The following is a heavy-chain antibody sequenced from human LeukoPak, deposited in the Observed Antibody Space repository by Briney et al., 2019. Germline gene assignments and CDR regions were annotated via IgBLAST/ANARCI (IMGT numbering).Heavy chain of an antibody. CDR1: GFTFSDYA. CDR2: ISNDGTNQ. Sequence: GGSLRLSCAASGFTFSDYAMHWVRQAPGKGLEWVSVISNDGTNQYYADSVRGRFTISRDNSKNTLSLQMNSLRADDTAVYYCARIGTAAETHFDYWGQGTLVTVSS. J-gene: IGHJ4*02. CDR3: ARIGTAAETHFDY. D-gene: IGHD6-13*01. V-gene: IGHV3-30*04.